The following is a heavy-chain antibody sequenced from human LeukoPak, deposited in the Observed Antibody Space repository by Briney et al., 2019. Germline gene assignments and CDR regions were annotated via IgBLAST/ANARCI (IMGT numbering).Heavy chain of an antibody. CDR2: INHSGST. V-gene: IGHV4-34*01. CDR1: GGSFSGYY. D-gene: IGHD2-2*02. CDR3: ARGYCSSTSCYTQYFQH. J-gene: IGHJ1*01. Sequence: PSETLSLTCAVYGGSFSGYYWSWIRQPPGKGLEWIGEINHSGSTNYNPSPKSRVTISVDTSKNQFSLKLSSVTAADTAVYYCARGYCSSTSCYTQYFQHWGQGTLVTVSS.